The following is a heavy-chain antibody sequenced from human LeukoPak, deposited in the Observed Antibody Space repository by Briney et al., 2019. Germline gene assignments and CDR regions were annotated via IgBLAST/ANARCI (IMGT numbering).Heavy chain of an antibody. V-gene: IGHV3-30*02. CDR2: IRYDGSNK. D-gene: IGHD1-26*01. J-gene: IGHJ4*02. CDR1: GFTFSSYG. Sequence: GGSLRLSCAASGFTFSSYGMHWVRQAPGKGLEWVAFIRYDGSNKYYADSVKGRFTISRDNSKNTLYLQMNTLRGDDTAVYYCARANRGAFDQWGQGTLVTVSS. CDR3: ARANRGAFDQ.